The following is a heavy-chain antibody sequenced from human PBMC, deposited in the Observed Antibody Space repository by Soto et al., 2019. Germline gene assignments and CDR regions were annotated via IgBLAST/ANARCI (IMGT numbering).Heavy chain of an antibody. CDR2: INPDGSIT. V-gene: IGHV3-74*01. CDR3: VRQYMVAARNSPYYLDL. D-gene: IGHD2-15*01. Sequence: PGGSLRLSCAVSGFTFSNSWMHWIRQAPGKGLVWVSRINPDGSITNSADSVKGRFTISRDNAKNTLSLLMNSLRVEDTAVYYCVRQYMVAARNSPYYLDLWGQGILVTVSS. J-gene: IGHJ4*02. CDR1: GFTFSNSW.